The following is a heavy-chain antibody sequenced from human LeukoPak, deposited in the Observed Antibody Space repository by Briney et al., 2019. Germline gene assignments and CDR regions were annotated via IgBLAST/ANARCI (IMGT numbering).Heavy chain of an antibody. CDR1: GYTFTSYG. D-gene: IGHD3-3*01. CDR3: ARTDKSGIDNWFDP. V-gene: IGHV1-8*02. Sequence: ASVRLSCTASGYTFTSYGISWVRQSPGQGLGWGGWMNPNSSDTGYAQKFQGRVTMTRSTSISTAYMELSSLSSEDTAVYYCARTDKSGIDNWFDPWGQGTLVTVTS. CDR2: MNPNSSDT. J-gene: IGHJ5*02.